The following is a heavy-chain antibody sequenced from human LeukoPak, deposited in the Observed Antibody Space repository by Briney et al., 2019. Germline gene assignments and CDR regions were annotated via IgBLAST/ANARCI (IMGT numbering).Heavy chain of an antibody. CDR2: IDPSSTYI. J-gene: IGHJ4*02. CDR1: GFTFRSYS. D-gene: IGHD2-2*01. Sequence: PGGSLRLSCAASGFTFRSYSMNWVRQAPGKGLEWVSAIDPSSTYIYYADSVKGRFTISRDNTENSLYLQMNSLRVEDTAVYYCARAPTVLVGYCSSSSCQADYWGQGTLVTVSS. V-gene: IGHV3-21*01. CDR3: ARAPTVLVGYCSSSSCQADY.